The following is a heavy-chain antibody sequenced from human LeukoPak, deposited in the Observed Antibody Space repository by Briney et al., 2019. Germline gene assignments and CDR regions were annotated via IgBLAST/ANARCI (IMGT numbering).Heavy chain of an antibody. Sequence: SETLSLTCTVSGGSISSGGYYWSWIRQHPGKGLEWIGYIYYSGSTNYNPSLKSRVTISVDTSKNQFSLKLSSVTAADTAVYYCARVSGSSGWYEISGMDVWGQGTTVTVSS. CDR1: GGSISSGGYY. J-gene: IGHJ6*02. D-gene: IGHD6-19*01. V-gene: IGHV4-61*08. CDR2: IYYSGST. CDR3: ARVSGSSGWYEISGMDV.